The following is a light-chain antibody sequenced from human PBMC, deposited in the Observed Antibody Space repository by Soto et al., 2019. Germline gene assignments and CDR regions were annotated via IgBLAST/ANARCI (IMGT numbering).Light chain of an antibody. CDR3: QSYDSSNVV. V-gene: IGLV6-57*02. CDR1: SGSIASNY. Sequence: NFMLTQPHSVSESPGKTVTISCTGSSGSIASNYVQWYQQRPGSAPNTVIYEDNQRPSGVPDRFSGSIDSSSNSASLTISGLKTEDEADYDCQSYDSSNVVFGGGTKLTVL. CDR2: EDN. J-gene: IGLJ2*01.